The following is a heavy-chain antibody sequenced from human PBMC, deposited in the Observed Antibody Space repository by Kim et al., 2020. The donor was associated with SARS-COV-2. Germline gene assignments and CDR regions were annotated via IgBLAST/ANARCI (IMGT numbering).Heavy chain of an antibody. Sequence: ASVKVSCKVSGFTLTDLSMHWGRQAVGKGLEWMGGCDPEDGETIYAQKFQGRGTMTEDTSTDTAYMELSRLRSEDTAVYYCATAGFYYDSSGYYHAFDIWGQGTMVTVSS. CDR1: GFTLTDLS. J-gene: IGHJ3*02. V-gene: IGHV1-24*01. D-gene: IGHD3-22*01. CDR3: ATAGFYYDSSGYYHAFDI. CDR2: CDPEDGET.